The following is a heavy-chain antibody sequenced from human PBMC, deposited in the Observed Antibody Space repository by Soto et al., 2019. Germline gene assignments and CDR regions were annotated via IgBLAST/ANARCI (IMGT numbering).Heavy chain of an antibody. CDR2: IVPIFGA. V-gene: IGHV1-69*12. CDR3: ARGGSDYEGSGYYLAHV. D-gene: IGHD3-22*01. CDR1: GGTFSNYG. J-gene: IGHJ6*02. Sequence: QVQLVQSGAEVKKPGSLVKVSCKSSGGTFSNYGFSWVRQAPGQGLECMGVIVPIFGAEHPQKFQGRVTITVDEFTNTVFMELRGLRSEVTAVYYCARGGSDYEGSGYYLAHVLGPGTTVTVSS.